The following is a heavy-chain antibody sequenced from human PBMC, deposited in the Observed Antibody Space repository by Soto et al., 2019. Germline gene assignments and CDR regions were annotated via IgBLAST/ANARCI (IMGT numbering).Heavy chain of an antibody. CDR1: GFTFSNYG. V-gene: IGHV3-30*05. CDR2: ISYDGTNN. D-gene: IGHD5-12*01. J-gene: IGHJ6*02. Sequence: QVHLVESGGGVVQPGRSLRLSCAASGFTFSNYGMHWVRQAPGTGLEWVAVISYDGTNNYYADSVKGRFTISRDNSKNPLYLQMNSLRAEDTAVYYCAKDRVEFEWLHGMDVWGQGTTVTVSS. CDR3: AKDRVEFEWLHGMDV.